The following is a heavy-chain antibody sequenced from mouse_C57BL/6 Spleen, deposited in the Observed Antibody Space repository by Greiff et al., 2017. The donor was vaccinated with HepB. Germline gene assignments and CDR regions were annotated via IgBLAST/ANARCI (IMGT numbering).Heavy chain of an antibody. J-gene: IGHJ4*01. CDR1: GYSFTGYF. CDR3: ARVTTVPYYAMDY. CDR2: INPYNGDT. V-gene: IGHV1-20*01. Sequence: VQLQQSGPELVKPGDSVKISCKASGYSFTGYFMNWVMQSHGKSLEWIGRINPYNGDTFYNQKFKGKATLTVDKSSSTAHMELRSLTSEDSAVYYCARVTTVPYYAMDYWGQGTSVTVSS. D-gene: IGHD1-1*01.